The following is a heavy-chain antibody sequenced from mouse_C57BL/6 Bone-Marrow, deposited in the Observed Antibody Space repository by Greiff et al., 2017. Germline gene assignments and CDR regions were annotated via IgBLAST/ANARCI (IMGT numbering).Heavy chain of an antibody. D-gene: IGHD2-1*01. V-gene: IGHV1-52*01. CDR3: ARRGKGAMDY. CDR2: IDPSDSAT. J-gene: IGHJ4*01. CDR1: GYTFTSYW. Sequence: VQLQQPGAELVRPGSSVKLSCKASGYTFTSYWMHWVKQRPIQGLEWIGNIDPSDSATHYNQKFKDKATLTVDKSSSTAYMQLSSLTSEASAVYSCARRGKGAMDYWGQGTSVTVSS.